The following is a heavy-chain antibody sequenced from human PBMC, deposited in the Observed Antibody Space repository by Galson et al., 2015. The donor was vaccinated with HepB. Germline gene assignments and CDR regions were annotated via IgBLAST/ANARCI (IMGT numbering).Heavy chain of an antibody. J-gene: IGHJ4*02. V-gene: IGHV3-30*18. CDR3: ANLPTTVTYFDY. CDR1: GFTFSSYG. D-gene: IGHD4-17*01. CDR2: ISYDGSNK. Sequence: SLRLSCAASGFTFSSYGMHWVRQAPGKGLEWVAVISYDGSNKYYADSVKGRFTISRDNSKNTLYLQMNSLRAEDTAVYYCANLPTTVTYFDYWGQGTLVTVSS.